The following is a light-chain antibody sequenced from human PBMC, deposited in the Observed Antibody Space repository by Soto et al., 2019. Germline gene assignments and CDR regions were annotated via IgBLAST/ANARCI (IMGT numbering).Light chain of an antibody. J-gene: IGKJ1*01. CDR1: QTISTY. CDR3: QQSYNTPLT. V-gene: IGKV1-39*01. CDR2: DAS. Sequence: IEVTQSPSSLAASVGDRVTITCRASQTISTYVNWYRQKSGAAPELLIYDASTLQSGVPSRFRGGGSGTDFTLTISSLQLDDFATYYCQQSYNTPLTFGQGTKVAIK.